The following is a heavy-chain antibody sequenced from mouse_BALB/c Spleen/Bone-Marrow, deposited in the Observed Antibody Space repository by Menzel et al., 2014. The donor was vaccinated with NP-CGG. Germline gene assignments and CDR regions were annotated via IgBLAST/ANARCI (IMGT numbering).Heavy chain of an antibody. CDR3: TRRPLQANSYFDC. CDR2: ISSGGSST. D-gene: IGHD3-2*02. Sequence: VQLKDSGGDLVKPGGSPKLSCVASGFTFSSYGMSWVRQTPDKRLEWVATISSGGSSTHYPASVKGRFTISRDNAKSTLYLQMSSLNSEDTAMYYCTRRPLQANSYFDCWGQGTTLTVSS. V-gene: IGHV5-6*01. J-gene: IGHJ2*01. CDR1: GFTFSSYG.